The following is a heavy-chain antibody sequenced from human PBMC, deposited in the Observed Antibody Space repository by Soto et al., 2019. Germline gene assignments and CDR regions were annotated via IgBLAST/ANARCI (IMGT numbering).Heavy chain of an antibody. J-gene: IGHJ6*02. Sequence: GGSLRLSCAASGFTFSSYDMHWVRQATGKGLEWVSAIGTAGDTYYPGSVKGRFTISRENSKNTLYLQMNSLRAEDTAVYYCAKDSSPSGYSYGYIRYYGMDVWGQGTTVTVSS. CDR2: IGTAGDT. V-gene: IGHV3-13*01. CDR1: GFTFSSYD. CDR3: AKDSSPSGYSYGYIRYYGMDV. D-gene: IGHD5-18*01.